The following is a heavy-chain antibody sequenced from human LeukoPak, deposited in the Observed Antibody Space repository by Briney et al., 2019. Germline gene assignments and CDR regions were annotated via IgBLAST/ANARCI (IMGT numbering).Heavy chain of an antibody. J-gene: IGHJ5*02. V-gene: IGHV4-59*01. Sequence: SETLSLTCTVSAVSFNGYDWTWIRQPPGKGLEWIGYVSYSGSTNHNPSLKGRVTISGDTSRNQFSLNLSSVTASDTAVYYCARGIMGSRTNWFDPWGQGTLVTVSS. CDR3: ARGIMGSRTNWFDP. CDR2: VSYSGST. D-gene: IGHD3-16*01. CDR1: AVSFNGYD.